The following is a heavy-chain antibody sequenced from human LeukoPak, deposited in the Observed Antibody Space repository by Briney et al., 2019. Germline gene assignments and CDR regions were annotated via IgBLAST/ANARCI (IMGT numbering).Heavy chain of an antibody. CDR2: ISYDGSNK. V-gene: IGHV3-30-3*01. Sequence: GGSLRLSFAASGFTFSSYAMHWVRQAPGKGLEWVAVISYDGSNKYYADSVKGRFTISRDNSKNTLYLQMNSLRAEDTAVYYCASPKGPGDYWGQGTLVTVSS. J-gene: IGHJ4*02. CDR1: GFTFSSYA. CDR3: ASPKGPGDY.